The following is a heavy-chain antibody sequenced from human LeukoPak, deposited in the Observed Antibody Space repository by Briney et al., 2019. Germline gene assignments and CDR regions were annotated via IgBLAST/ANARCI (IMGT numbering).Heavy chain of an antibody. D-gene: IGHD1-26*01. CDR2: VHASGTI. Sequence: SETLSLTCTVSGDSISSGSYSWSWIRQPAGKGLDWIGRVHASGTINYNPSLKSRVTISMDTSKNQFSLKLSSVTAADTALYYCAREWELRLRDWYFDLWGRGALVTVSS. J-gene: IGHJ2*01. CDR3: AREWELRLRDWYFDL. V-gene: IGHV4-61*02. CDR1: GDSISSGSYS.